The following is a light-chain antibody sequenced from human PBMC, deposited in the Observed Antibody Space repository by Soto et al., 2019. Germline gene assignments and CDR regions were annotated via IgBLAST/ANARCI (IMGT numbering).Light chain of an antibody. CDR1: CRDVGGYSY. J-gene: IGLJ1*01. CDR3: CSYAGSYV. V-gene: IGLV2-11*01. CDR2: DVS. Sequence: HSVLTQPRSVSGSPGQSVTISCTGTCRDVGGYSYVSWYQQHPGKAPKLMIYDVSKRPSGVPDRFSGSKSGNTASLTISGLQAEDEADYYCCSYAGSYVFGTGNKVTVL.